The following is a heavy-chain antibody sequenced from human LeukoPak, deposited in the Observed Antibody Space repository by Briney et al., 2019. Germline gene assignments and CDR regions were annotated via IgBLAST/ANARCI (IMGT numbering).Heavy chain of an antibody. CDR1: GFTFSDYY. CDR2: ISSSSSYT. D-gene: IGHD3-22*01. V-gene: IGHV3-11*06. Sequence: GGSLRLFCAASGFTFSDYYMSWIRQAPGKGLEWVSYISSSSSYTNYADSVKGRFTISRDNAKNSLCLQMNSLRAEDTAVYYCARGYYYDSSGPLGYWGQGTLVTVSS. CDR3: ARGYYYDSSGPLGY. J-gene: IGHJ4*02.